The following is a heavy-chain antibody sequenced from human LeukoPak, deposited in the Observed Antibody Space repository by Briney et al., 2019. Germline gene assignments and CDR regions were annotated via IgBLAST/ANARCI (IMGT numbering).Heavy chain of an antibody. J-gene: IGHJ4*02. D-gene: IGHD6-19*01. CDR1: GYTFTAYY. V-gene: IGHV1-2*02. CDR3: ARDLGRIGVTGTRGFDS. CDR2: INTNSGGT. Sequence: ASVKVSCKASGYTFTAYYMHWVRQAPGQGLEWMGWINTNSGGTNYAQKFQGRVTMTRDTSISTAYMDLGRLTSDDTAVYYCARDLGRIGVTGTRGFDSWGQGTLVTVSS.